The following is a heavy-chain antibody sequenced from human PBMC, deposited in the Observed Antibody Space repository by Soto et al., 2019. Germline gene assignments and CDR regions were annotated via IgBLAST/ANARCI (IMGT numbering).Heavy chain of an antibody. D-gene: IGHD1-26*01. J-gene: IGHJ3*01. CDR1: GYSFTNYW. Sequence: GESLKISCKGSGYSFTNYWIGWVRQMPGKGLEWMGIIYPGDSHAIYSPSFPGQVTMSADKSISTAYLQWSSLKASDTAMYYCARPYSGGPNDPFDVWGQGTMVTVSS. CDR2: IYPGDSHA. CDR3: ARPYSGGPNDPFDV. V-gene: IGHV5-51*01.